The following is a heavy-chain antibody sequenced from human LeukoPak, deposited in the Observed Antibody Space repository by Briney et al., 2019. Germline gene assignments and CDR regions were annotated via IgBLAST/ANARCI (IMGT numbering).Heavy chain of an antibody. V-gene: IGHV6-1*01. D-gene: IGHD3-10*01. CDR2: TYYMSKWYN. CDR3: ERDGHGSHWFDP. J-gene: IGHJ5*02. CDR1: GDSVSSNSAA. Sequence: SQTLSLTCDISGDSVSSNSAAWNWIRQSPSRGLEWLGRTYYMSKWYNEYAVSVQSRVTINPDTSKNQFSLQLNSVTPEDTAVYFCERDGHGSHWFDPSGQGTLVTVSS.